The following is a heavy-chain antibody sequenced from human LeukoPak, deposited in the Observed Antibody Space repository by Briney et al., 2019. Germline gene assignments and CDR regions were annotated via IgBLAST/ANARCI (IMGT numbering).Heavy chain of an antibody. CDR1: GFPFSTYD. CDR2: IRGRDGST. J-gene: IGHJ4*02. Sequence: PGGSLTLPCAASGFPFSTYDMTWGRQAPGKGLEWVSGIRGRDGSTYYAESTKGRFTISRDNSKNTLFLQMNSLRADDTAVYYCVKGAHFDYWGQGSLVTVSS. V-gene: IGHV3-23*01. CDR3: VKGAHFDY.